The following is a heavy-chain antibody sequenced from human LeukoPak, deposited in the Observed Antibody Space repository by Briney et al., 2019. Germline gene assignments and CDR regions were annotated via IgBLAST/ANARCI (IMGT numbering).Heavy chain of an antibody. Sequence: SETLSLTCTVSGGSIRSSSYHWGWIRQPPGKGLEWIGSIYYSGSTFYNPSLKSRVTISVDKSKNQFSLKLSSVTAADTAVYYCARGTSHYDYVWGSYRPPGRSWAFDIWGQGTMVTVSS. V-gene: IGHV4-39*07. CDR3: ARGTSHYDYVWGSYRPPGRSWAFDI. CDR2: IYYSGST. J-gene: IGHJ3*02. D-gene: IGHD3-16*02. CDR1: GGSIRSSSYH.